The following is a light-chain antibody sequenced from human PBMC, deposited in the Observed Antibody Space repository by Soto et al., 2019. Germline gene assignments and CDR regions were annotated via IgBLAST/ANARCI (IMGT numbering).Light chain of an antibody. Sequence: DIQVTQSPPTLSASVGDRVTITCRASQTISTWMAWYQQKPGKAPKLLIYKASTLKSGVPSRFSGSGSGTEFTLTISSLQPDDFATYYCQQYDSVLGTFGPGTKVDIK. CDR1: QTISTW. J-gene: IGKJ1*01. CDR2: KAS. V-gene: IGKV1-5*03. CDR3: QQYDSVLGT.